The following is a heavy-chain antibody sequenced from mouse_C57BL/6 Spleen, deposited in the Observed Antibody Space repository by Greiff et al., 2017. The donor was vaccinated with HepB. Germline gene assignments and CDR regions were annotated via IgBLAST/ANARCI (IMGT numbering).Heavy chain of an antibody. CDR2: ISDGGSYT. V-gene: IGHV5-4*03. CDR1: GFTFSSYA. Sequence: EVKVVESGGGLVKPGGSLKLSCAASGFTFSSYAMSWVRQTPEKRLEWVATISDGGSYTYYPDNVKGRFTISRDNAKNNLYLQMSHLKSEDTAMYYCARAEDYWGQGTTLTVSS. CDR3: ARAEDY. J-gene: IGHJ2*01.